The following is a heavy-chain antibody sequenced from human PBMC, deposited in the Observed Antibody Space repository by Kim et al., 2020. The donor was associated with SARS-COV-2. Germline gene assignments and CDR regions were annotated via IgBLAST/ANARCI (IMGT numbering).Heavy chain of an antibody. V-gene: IGHV3-7*03. D-gene: IGHD3-10*01. J-gene: IGHJ6*02. CDR3: ARDSTATGGMDV. Sequence: GVSVKGRVTNSRDNAQLKLYLAMNSLRADDTAVYYCARDSTATGGMDVWGQGTTVTVSS.